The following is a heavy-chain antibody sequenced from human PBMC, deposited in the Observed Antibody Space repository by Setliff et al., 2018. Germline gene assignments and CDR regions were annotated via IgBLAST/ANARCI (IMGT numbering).Heavy chain of an antibody. CDR3: ARDFRGYYDSSGYEVPDAFDI. Sequence: GESLKISCAASGFTFSSYSMNWVRQAPGKGLEWVSSISSSSSYIYYADSVKGRFTISRDNAKNSLYLQMNSLRAEDTAVYYCARDFRGYYDSSGYEVPDAFDIWGQGTMVTVSS. CDR1: GFTFSSYS. CDR2: ISSSSSYI. V-gene: IGHV3-21*01. J-gene: IGHJ3*02. D-gene: IGHD3-22*01.